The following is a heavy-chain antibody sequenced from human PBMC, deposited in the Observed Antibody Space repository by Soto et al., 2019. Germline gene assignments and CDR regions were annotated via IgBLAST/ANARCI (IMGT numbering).Heavy chain of an antibody. CDR2: ISDSGDRT. CDR3: AKDRGIIVKAGDAFDV. Sequence: RLSCASSGFALSMSAVNWVRQAPGKGLEWVSYISDSGDRTYYADSVKGRFTISRGRSKNTVSLQMDSLRAEDTAVYYCAKDRGIIVKAGDAFDVWGQGTKVTVSS. D-gene: IGHD3-16*02. CDR1: GFALSMSA. J-gene: IGHJ3*01. V-gene: IGHV3-23*01.